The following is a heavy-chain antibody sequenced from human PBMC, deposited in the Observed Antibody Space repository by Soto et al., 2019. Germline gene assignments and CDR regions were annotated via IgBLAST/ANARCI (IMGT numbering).Heavy chain of an antibody. D-gene: IGHD5-12*01. CDR3: ARLVATISGWFDP. J-gene: IGHJ5*02. Sequence: PSETLSLTCTVSGGSISSSSYYWGWIRQPPGKGLEWIGSIYYSGSTYYNPSLKSRVTISVDTSKNQFSLKLSSVTAADTAVYYCARLVATISGWFDPWGQGTLVTVSS. V-gene: IGHV4-39*01. CDR1: GGSISSSSYY. CDR2: IYYSGST.